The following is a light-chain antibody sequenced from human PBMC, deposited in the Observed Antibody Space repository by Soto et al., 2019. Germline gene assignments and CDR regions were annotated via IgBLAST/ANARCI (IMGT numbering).Light chain of an antibody. V-gene: IGKV1-33*01. CDR1: QGISNF. CDR2: AAS. J-gene: IGKJ3*01. Sequence: DIQMTQFPSSVSASVGDRVTITCQASQGISNFLNWFQHKPGRAPKLLIYAASHLETGVPSRFSGSGSGTDFTFTISSLQPEDIATYYCQQYENLPFTFGPGTKVDIK. CDR3: QQYENLPFT.